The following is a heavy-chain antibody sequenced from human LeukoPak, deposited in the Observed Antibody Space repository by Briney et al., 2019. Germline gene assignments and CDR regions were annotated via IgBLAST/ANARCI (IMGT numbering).Heavy chain of an antibody. CDR2: INWNSGSI. Sequence: GGSLRLSCAASGFTFDDYAMHWVRQVPGKGPAWVAGINWNSGSIDYADSVKGRFTISRDNAKNDLYLQMNSLRSEDTALYYCAKLSAGSENDYWGQGTLVTVSS. D-gene: IGHD3-10*01. CDR3: AKLSAGSENDY. V-gene: IGHV3-9*01. CDR1: GFTFDDYA. J-gene: IGHJ4*02.